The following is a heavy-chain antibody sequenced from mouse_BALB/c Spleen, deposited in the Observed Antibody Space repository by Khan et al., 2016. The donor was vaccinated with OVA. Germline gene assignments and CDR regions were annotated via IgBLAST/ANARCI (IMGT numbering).Heavy chain of an antibody. CDR1: GFTFTSYG. Sequence: EVQLVESGGGLVQPGGSRKLSCAASGFTFTSYGMHWIRQAPEKGLEWVAYISSDSNTIYYADTVKGRFTISRDNPNNTLFLQMTSLRSGDTAMYFCATSYFYGYYFDYWGQGTTLTVSS. V-gene: IGHV5-17*02. D-gene: IGHD1-1*01. CDR3: ATSYFYGYYFDY. J-gene: IGHJ2*01. CDR2: ISSDSNTI.